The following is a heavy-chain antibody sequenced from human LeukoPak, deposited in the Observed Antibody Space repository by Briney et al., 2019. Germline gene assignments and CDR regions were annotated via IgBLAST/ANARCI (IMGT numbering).Heavy chain of an antibody. J-gene: IGHJ2*01. CDR3: ARQPDYGDYVDWYFDL. D-gene: IGHD4-17*01. CDR2: IKQDGSEK. V-gene: IGHV3-7*03. Sequence: GGSLRLSCAASGFRFISYWMTWVRQAPGKGLEWVANIKQDGSEKYYVDSVKGRFTISRDNAKNSVYLRMNSLRAEDTAVYYCARQPDYGDYVDWYFDLWGRGALVTVSS. CDR1: GFRFISYW.